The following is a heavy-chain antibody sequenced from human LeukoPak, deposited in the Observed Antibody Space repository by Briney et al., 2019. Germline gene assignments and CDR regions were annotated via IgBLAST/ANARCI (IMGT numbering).Heavy chain of an antibody. V-gene: IGHV4-59*11. J-gene: IGHJ3*02. CDR1: GGSISSHY. CDR2: IYYSGST. Sequence: SETPSLTCTVSGGSISSHYWSWIRQPPGKGLEWIGYIYYSGSTNYKPSLKSRVTISVDTSKNQFSLKLSSVTAADTAVYYCARETDLYAFDIWGQGTMVTVSS. CDR3: ARETDLYAFDI.